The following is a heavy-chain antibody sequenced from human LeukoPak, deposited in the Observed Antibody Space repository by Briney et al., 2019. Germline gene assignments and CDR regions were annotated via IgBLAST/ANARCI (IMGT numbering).Heavy chain of an antibody. V-gene: IGHV3-7*01. CDR1: GFTFSSYW. D-gene: IGHD2-15*01. Sequence: GGSLRLSCAASGFTFSSYWMSWVRQAPGKGLEWVANIKQDGSEKYYVDSVKGRFTISRDNAKNSLYLQMNSLRAGDTAVYYCASSLGYCSGGSCYAGNQFDYWGQGTLVAVSS. CDR3: ASSLGYCSGGSCYAGNQFDY. CDR2: IKQDGSEK. J-gene: IGHJ4*02.